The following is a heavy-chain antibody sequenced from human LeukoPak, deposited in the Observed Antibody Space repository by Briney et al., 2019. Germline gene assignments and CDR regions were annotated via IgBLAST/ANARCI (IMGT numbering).Heavy chain of an antibody. J-gene: IGHJ4*02. CDR2: TYYRSKYYN. V-gene: IGHV6-1*01. CDR1: GDSVSSNSAA. D-gene: IGHD3-10*01. Sequence: SQTLSLTCAISGDSVSSNSAAWNWIRQSPSRGLEWLGRTYYRSKYYNDYAVSVKGRITINPDTSKNQFSLQLNSVTPEDTAVYYCARGYYASGSNYQRFDYWGQGTLVTVSS. CDR3: ARGYYASGSNYQRFDY.